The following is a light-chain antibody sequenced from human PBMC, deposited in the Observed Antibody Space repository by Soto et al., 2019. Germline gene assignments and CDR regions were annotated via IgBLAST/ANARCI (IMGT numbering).Light chain of an antibody. J-gene: IGLJ2*01. CDR3: QVWDIGSGVA. CDR1: NIGSKS. Sequence: SYVLTQAPSVSVAPGKTATITCGGNNIGSKSVHWYQQKPGQAPVLVIYYDSDRPSGIPERFSGSNSGSTGTLTISRVEAGDEADYYCQVWDIGSGVAFGGGTKLTVL. V-gene: IGLV3-21*04. CDR2: YDS.